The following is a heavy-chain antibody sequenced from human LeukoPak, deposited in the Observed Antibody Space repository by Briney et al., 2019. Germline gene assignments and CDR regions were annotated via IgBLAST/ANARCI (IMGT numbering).Heavy chain of an antibody. CDR3: ARVPAGVIGMKDAFDI. CDR2: INSDGSST. V-gene: IGHV3-74*01. Sequence: GGSLRLSCAASGFTFSSYWMHWVRQAPGKGLVWVSRINSDGSSTSYADSVKGRFTISRDAKNSVYLQMNSLRAEDTAVYYCARVPAGVIGMKDAFDIWGQGTMVTVSS. D-gene: IGHD3-16*02. J-gene: IGHJ3*02. CDR1: GFTFSSYW.